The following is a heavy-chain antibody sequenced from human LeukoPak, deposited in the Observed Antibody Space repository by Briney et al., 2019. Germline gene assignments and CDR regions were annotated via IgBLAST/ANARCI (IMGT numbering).Heavy chain of an antibody. CDR1: GYNFIDFW. Sequence: PGESLKIPCKSSGYNFIDFWVAWMRQIPGKGLEWMGIINPGDSDNRYSRSFQGQVTISVDKSITTASLQWSSLKASDTAICYCASHVPCTDGACLHFDHWGQGTLVTVSS. CDR3: ASHVPCTDGACLHFDH. V-gene: IGHV5-51*01. J-gene: IGHJ5*02. CDR2: INPGDSDN. D-gene: IGHD2-8*01.